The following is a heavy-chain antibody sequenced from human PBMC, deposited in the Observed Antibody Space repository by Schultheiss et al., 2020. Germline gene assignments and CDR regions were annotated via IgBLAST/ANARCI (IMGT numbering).Heavy chain of an antibody. CDR3: ARDFIYDYGDYVGGYFDY. Sequence: SETLSLTCTVSGGSISSGGYYWSWIRQHPGKGLEWIGSIYYSGSTYYNPSLKSRVTISVDTSKNQFSLKLSSVTAADTAVYYCARDFIYDYGDYVGGYFDYWGQGTLVTVSS. D-gene: IGHD4-17*01. J-gene: IGHJ4*02. V-gene: IGHV4-39*07. CDR1: GGSISSGGYY. CDR2: IYYSGST.